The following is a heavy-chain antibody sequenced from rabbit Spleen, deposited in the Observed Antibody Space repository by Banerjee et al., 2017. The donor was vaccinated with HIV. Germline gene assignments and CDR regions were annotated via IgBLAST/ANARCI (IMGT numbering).Heavy chain of an antibody. CDR3: ARDAAGSYDYIDGYFNL. J-gene: IGHJ4*01. V-gene: IGHV1S45*01. Sequence: QEQLEESGGDLVKPGASLTLTCTASGLDLSSSYWICWVRQAPGKGLEWIACIDVSGSGVTHYATWAKGRFTVSRHSSTTVTLKLTSLTAADTATFFCARDAAGSYDYIDGYFNLWDQGTLVTVS. CDR1: GLDLSSSYW. D-gene: IGHD8-1*01. CDR2: IDVSGSGVT.